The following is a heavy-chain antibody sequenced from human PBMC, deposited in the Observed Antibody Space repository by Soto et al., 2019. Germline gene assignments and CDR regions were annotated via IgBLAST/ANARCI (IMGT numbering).Heavy chain of an antibody. CDR1: GFTFSSYS. CDR3: ARQGGGSETGMSVWY. CDR2: ISSSSSYI. V-gene: IGHV3-21*01. Sequence: EVQLVESGGGLVKPGGSLRLSCAASGFTFSSYSMNWVRQAPGKGLEWVSSISSSSSYIYYADSVKGRFTISRDNAKNSLYLQMNSLRAEDTAVYYCARQGGGSETGMSVWYWGQGTLVTVSS. D-gene: IGHD1-1*01. J-gene: IGHJ4*02.